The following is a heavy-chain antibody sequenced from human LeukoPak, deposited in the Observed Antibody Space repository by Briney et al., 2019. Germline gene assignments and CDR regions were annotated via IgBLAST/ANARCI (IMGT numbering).Heavy chain of an antibody. CDR2: ISSSSSYI. Sequence: PGGSLRLSCAASGFTFSSYAMSWVRQAPGKGLEWVSSISSSSSYIYYADSVKGRFTISRDNAKNSLYLQMNSLRAEDTAVYYCARDYSGDYPTWGQGTLVTVSS. V-gene: IGHV3-21*01. J-gene: IGHJ4*02. D-gene: IGHD3-22*01. CDR1: GFTFSSYA. CDR3: ARDYSGDYPT.